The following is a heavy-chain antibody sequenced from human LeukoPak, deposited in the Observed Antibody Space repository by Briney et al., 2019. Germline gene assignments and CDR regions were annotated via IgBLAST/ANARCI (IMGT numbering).Heavy chain of an antibody. CDR1: GFSVSSNY. V-gene: IGHV3-53*01. Sequence: GGSLRLSCAASGFSVSSNYMTWDRQAAGKGLEWVSIIYSGGSTYYADSVKGRFTISRDNSKNTLYLQMNSLRAEDTALYYCARAYGSSLNWFDPWGQGTLVTVSS. D-gene: IGHD6-13*01. CDR3: ARAYGSSLNWFDP. J-gene: IGHJ5*02. CDR2: IYSGGST.